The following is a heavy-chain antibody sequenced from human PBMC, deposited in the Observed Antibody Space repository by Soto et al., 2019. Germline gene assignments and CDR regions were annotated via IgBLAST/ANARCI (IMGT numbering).Heavy chain of an antibody. CDR2: ISAYNGNT. J-gene: IGHJ4*02. D-gene: IGHD6-13*01. V-gene: IGHV1-18*01. CDR1: GYTFTSYG. Sequence: VKVSCKASGYTFTSYGISWVRQAPGQGLEWMGWISAYNGNTNYAQNLQGRVTVTTDTSTSTAYMELRSLRSDDTAVYFCARDGIAATTTLDYWGQGTLVTVSS. CDR3: ARDGIAATTTLDY.